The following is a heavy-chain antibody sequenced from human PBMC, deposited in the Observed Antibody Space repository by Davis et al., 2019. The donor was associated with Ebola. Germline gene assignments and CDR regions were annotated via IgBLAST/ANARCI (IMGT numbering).Heavy chain of an antibody. CDR1: GGSISSYY. Sequence: MPSETLSLTCTVSGGSISSYYWSWIRQPPGKGLEWIGYIYYSGSTNYNPSLKSRVTISVDTSKNQFSLKLSSVTAADTAVYYCARGIAAVAIFLADAFDIWGQGTMVTVSS. D-gene: IGHD6-13*01. V-gene: IGHV4-59*01. CDR3: ARGIAAVAIFLADAFDI. J-gene: IGHJ3*02. CDR2: IYYSGST.